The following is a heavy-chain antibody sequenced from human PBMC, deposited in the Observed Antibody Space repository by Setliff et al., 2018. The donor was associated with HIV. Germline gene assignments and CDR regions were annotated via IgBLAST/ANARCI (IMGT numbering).Heavy chain of an antibody. CDR2: ISSSGATR. V-gene: IGHV3-48*03. D-gene: IGHD4-4*01. CDR1: GFTFSSYE. CDR3: TSSYINYAY. Sequence: GGSLRLSCAASGFTFSSYEMNWVRQAPGRGLEWVSYISSSGATRHYASVKGRFTISRDDSKSIASLQMNSLKTEDTAVYYCTSSYINYAYWGQGTLVTVSS. J-gene: IGHJ4*02.